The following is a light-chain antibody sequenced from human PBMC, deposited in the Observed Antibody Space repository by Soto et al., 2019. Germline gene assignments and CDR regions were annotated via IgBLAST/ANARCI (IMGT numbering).Light chain of an antibody. CDR2: QVS. Sequence: QSALTQPASVSGSPGQSITISCTGTSSDVGGFNYVSWYQQYPGKAPTLMIFQVSSRSSGVSNRFFGSKSGNTASLTISGLQAEDEAEYYCSSYTSTSTFYVFGTGTRSPS. CDR3: SSYTSTSTFYV. V-gene: IGLV2-14*01. CDR1: SSDVGGFNY. J-gene: IGLJ1*01.